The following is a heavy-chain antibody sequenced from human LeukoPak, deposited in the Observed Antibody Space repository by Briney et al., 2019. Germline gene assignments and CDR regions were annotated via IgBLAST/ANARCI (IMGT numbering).Heavy chain of an antibody. J-gene: IGHJ4*02. CDR2: IRYDGSNK. CDR1: GFTFSSYG. V-gene: IGHV3-30*02. Sequence: PGGSLRLSCAASGFTFSSYGMHWVRQAPGKGLEWVAFIRYDGSNKYYADSVKGRFTISRDNSKNTLYLQMNSLRAEDTALYYCARDGGGEDGYKRWYYFDYWGQGTLVTVSS. D-gene: IGHD5-24*01. CDR3: ARDGGGEDGYKRWYYFDY.